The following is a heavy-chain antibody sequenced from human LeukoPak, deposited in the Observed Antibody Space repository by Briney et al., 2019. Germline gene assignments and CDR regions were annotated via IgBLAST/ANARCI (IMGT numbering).Heavy chain of an antibody. CDR1: GFSFSNYA. CDR3: ARDFWSDYRYGMDV. CDR2: ISNDGSNK. D-gene: IGHD3-3*01. J-gene: IGHJ6*02. Sequence: PGGSLRLSCAASGFSFSNYAMYWVRQAPGKGLEWVAVISNDGSNKYDADSVKGRFTISRDNSKNTLYLEMNSLRPEDTAVYYCARDFWSDYRYGMDVWGQGTTVTVSS. V-gene: IGHV3-30*04.